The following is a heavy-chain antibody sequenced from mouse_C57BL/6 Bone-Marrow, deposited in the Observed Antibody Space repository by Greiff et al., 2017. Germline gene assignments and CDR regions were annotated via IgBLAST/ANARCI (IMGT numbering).Heavy chain of an antibody. J-gene: IGHJ3*01. CDR2: IDPENGDT. CDR1: GFNIKDDY. Sequence: VQLQQSGAELVRPGASVKLSCTASGFNIKDDYMHWVKQRPEQGLEWIGWIDPENGDTEYASKFQGKATITADTSSNTAYLQLSSLTSEDTAVYYCTSVHFAWFADWGQGTLVTVSA. CDR3: TSVHFAWFAD. V-gene: IGHV14-4*01.